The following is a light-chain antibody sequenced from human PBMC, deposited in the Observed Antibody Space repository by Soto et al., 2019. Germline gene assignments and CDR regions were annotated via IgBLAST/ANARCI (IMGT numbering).Light chain of an antibody. Sequence: IHLNPSPSSLSASVGDRFTITFRASQGISSYLGWYQQKPGKAPNLLIYDASTLHSGVPSRFSGGGSGTEFTLTISSLQADDYATFYCQQYHTDWTFGQGTKVDIK. CDR1: QGISSY. V-gene: IGKV1-9*01. CDR2: DAS. J-gene: IGKJ1*01. CDR3: QQYHTDWT.